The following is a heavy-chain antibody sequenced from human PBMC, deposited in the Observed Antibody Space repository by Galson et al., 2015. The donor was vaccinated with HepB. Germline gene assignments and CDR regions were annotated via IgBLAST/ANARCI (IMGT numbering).Heavy chain of an antibody. Sequence: SLRLSCAASGFTFGDYAMSWFRQAPGKGLEWVGFIRSKAYGGTTEYAASVKGRFTISRDDSKSIAYLQMNSLKTEDTAVYYCTIEESRIAVAAFDYWGQGTLVTVSS. V-gene: IGHV3-49*03. CDR3: TIEESRIAVAAFDY. CDR1: GFTFGDYA. J-gene: IGHJ4*02. CDR2: IRSKAYGGTT. D-gene: IGHD6-19*01.